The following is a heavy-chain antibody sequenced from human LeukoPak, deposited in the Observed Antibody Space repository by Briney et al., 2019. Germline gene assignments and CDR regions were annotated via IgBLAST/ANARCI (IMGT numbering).Heavy chain of an antibody. D-gene: IGHD2-2*01. Sequence: SETLSLTCTVSGGSISSYYWSWIRQPPGKGLEWIGYIYYSGSTNYNPSLKSRVAISVDTSKNQFSLKLSSVTAADTAVYYCARKGPVVVPAARGVYFAYWGQGTLVTVSS. CDR3: ARKGPVVVPAARGVYFAY. V-gene: IGHV4-59*08. J-gene: IGHJ4*02. CDR2: IYYSGST. CDR1: GGSISSYY.